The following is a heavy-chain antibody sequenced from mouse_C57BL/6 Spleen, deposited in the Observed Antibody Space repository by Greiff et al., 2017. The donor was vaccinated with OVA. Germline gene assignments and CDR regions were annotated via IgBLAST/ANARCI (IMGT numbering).Heavy chain of an antibody. CDR2: ISSGSSTI. V-gene: IGHV5-17*01. Sequence: EVQLVESGGGLVKPGGSLKLSCAASGFTFSDYGMHWVRQAPEKGLEWVAYISSGSSTIYYADTVKGRFTISSDNAKNTLFLQMTSLRSENTAMYYCARKDYGRDWYFDVWGTGTTVTVSS. CDR1: GFTFSDYG. D-gene: IGHD1-1*01. CDR3: ARKDYGRDWYFDV. J-gene: IGHJ1*03.